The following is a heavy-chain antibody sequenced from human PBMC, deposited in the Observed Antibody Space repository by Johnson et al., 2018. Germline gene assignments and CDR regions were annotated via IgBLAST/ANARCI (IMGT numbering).Heavy chain of an antibody. J-gene: IGHJ1*01. Sequence: EVQLVESGGTLVQPGGSLRLSCAASGFTFSSYAMHWVRQAPGEGLVWVSRINSDGSSTTYADSVKGRFPITRDNAKNTLYLQMNSLRAEDTAVYYCARESGSYYGGFQHWGQGALVTVAS. CDR3: ARESGSYYGGFQH. CDR1: GFTFSSYA. V-gene: IGHV3-74*01. D-gene: IGHD1-26*01. CDR2: INSDGSST.